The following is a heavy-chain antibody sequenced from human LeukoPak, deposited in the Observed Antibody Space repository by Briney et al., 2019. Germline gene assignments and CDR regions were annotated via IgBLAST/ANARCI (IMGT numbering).Heavy chain of an antibody. V-gene: IGHV4-34*01. CDR3: ARTPQAYYYYYYMDV. CDR2: INHSGST. Sequence: SETLSLTCAVYVRSFSGYYWSWIRQPPGKGLEWIGEINHSGSTNYNPSLKSRVTISVDTSKNQFSLKLSSVTAADTAVYYCARTPQAYYYYYYMDVWGKGTTVTVSS. J-gene: IGHJ6*03. CDR1: VRSFSGYY.